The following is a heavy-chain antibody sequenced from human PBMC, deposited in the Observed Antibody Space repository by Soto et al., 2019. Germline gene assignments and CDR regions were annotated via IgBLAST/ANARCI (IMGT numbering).Heavy chain of an antibody. CDR3: ARDRGYGSGSYPPYFDY. CDR2: INAGNGNT. J-gene: IGHJ4*02. CDR1: GYTFTSYA. Sequence: ASVKVSCKASGYTFTSYAMHWVRQAPGQRLEWMGWINAGNGNTKYSQKFQGRVTITRDTSASTAYMELSSLRSEDTAVYYCARDRGYGSGSYPPYFDYWAQGTLVTGSS. V-gene: IGHV1-3*01. D-gene: IGHD3-10*01.